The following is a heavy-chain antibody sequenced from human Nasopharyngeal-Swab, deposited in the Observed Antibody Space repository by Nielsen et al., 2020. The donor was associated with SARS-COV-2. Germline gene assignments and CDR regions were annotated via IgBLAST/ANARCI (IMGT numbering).Heavy chain of an antibody. V-gene: IGHV4-34*01. CDR3: ARVVVVPAAMTGEAYYYYYGMDV. Sequence: SESLSLTWAVSGGSFSGYYWSWIRQPPGKGLEWIGEINHSGSTNYNPSLKSRVTISVDTPKNQFSLKLSSVTAADTAVYYCARVVVVPAAMTGEAYYYYYGMDVWGQGTTVTVSS. CDR2: INHSGST. CDR1: GGSFSGYY. D-gene: IGHD2-2*01. J-gene: IGHJ6*02.